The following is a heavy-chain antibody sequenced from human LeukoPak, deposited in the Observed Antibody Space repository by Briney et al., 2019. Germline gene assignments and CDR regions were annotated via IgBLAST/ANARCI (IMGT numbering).Heavy chain of an antibody. V-gene: IGHV7-4-1*02. Sequence: ASVKVSCKASGYTLTSYAMNWVRQAPGQGLEWMGWINTNTGNPTYAQGFTGRFVFSLDTSVSTAYLQISSLKAEDTAVYYCARAINSGSYLSLPVDYWGQGTLVTVSS. CDR1: GYTLTSYA. D-gene: IGHD3-10*01. CDR3: ARAINSGSYLSLPVDY. CDR2: INTNTGNP. J-gene: IGHJ4*02.